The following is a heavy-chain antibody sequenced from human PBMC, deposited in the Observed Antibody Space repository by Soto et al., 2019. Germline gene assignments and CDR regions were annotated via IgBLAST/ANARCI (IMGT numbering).Heavy chain of an antibody. J-gene: IGHJ5*02. CDR1: GFTLSDYH. D-gene: IGHD3-9*01. CDR3: ARVYDILTSAWLDP. Sequence: PGGSLRLSCAASGFTLSDYHMTWIRQAPGKGLEWISYISTNSRYTKYADSVKGRFTISRDDAKNSLYLQMNSLRVEDTAVYYCARVYDILTSAWLDPWGQGTLVTVSS. CDR2: ISTNSRYT. V-gene: IGHV3-11*03.